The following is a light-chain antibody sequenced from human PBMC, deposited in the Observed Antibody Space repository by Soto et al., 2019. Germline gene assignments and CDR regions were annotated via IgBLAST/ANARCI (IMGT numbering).Light chain of an antibody. V-gene: IGKV1-27*01. Sequence: DIQMTQSPSSLSASVGDRVTITCRASQGISNYLAWYQQKPGKVPELLIYGASTLHPGVPSRFTGSGSGTDFALTISSLQPEDIATYYCQNYYSAPRTFGQGTKVELK. J-gene: IGKJ1*01. CDR2: GAS. CDR1: QGISNY. CDR3: QNYYSAPRT.